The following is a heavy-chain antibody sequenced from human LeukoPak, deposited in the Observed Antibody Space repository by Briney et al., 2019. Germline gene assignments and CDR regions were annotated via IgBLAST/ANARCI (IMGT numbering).Heavy chain of an antibody. J-gene: IGHJ4*02. Sequence: GGSLRLSCAASGFTFSNYAMSWVRQAPGKGLEWVSDIVGSGGSTYYADSVKGRFTISRDNSKNTLFLQMNSLRVEDAALYYCSKWGDYDVLTGYYDSDFWGQGTLVTVSS. CDR3: SKWGDYDVLTGYYDSDF. CDR1: GFTFSNYA. D-gene: IGHD3-9*01. V-gene: IGHV3-23*01. CDR2: IVGSGGST.